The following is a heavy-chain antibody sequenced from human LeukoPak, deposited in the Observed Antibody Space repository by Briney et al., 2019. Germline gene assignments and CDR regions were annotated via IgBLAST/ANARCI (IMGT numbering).Heavy chain of an antibody. CDR3: ARLGFGDAFDI. Sequence: ASVKVSCKASGYTFTSYFMHWVRQAPGQGLEWMGWINANSGVTKDAQRFQGRVTMTRDTSISTAYMELSRLRSDDTAVYYCARLGFGDAFDIWGQGTMVTVSS. V-gene: IGHV1-2*02. CDR1: GYTFTSYF. CDR2: INANSGVT. D-gene: IGHD3-10*01. J-gene: IGHJ3*02.